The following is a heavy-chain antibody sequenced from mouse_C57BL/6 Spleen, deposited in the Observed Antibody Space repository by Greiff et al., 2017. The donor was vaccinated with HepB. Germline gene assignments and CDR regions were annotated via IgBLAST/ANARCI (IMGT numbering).Heavy chain of an antibody. CDR3: ARDDYGFDY. V-gene: IGHV3-6*01. CDR1: GYSITSGYY. D-gene: IGHD1-1*01. CDR2: ISYDGSN. Sequence: LVESGPGLVKPSQSLSLTCSVTGYSITSGYYWNWIRQFPGNKLEWMGYISYDGSNNYNPSLKNRISITRDTSKNQFFLKLNSVTTEDTATYYCARDDYGFDYWGQGTTLTVSS. J-gene: IGHJ2*01.